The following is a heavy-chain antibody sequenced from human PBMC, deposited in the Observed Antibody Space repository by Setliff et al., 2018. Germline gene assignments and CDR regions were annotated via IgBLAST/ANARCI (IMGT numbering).Heavy chain of an antibody. CDR3: ARGGTFRYFDF. V-gene: IGHV4-59*01. D-gene: IGHD5-12*01. CDR2: VYYSGTA. J-gene: IGHJ4*02. CDR1: GGAFSGYN. Sequence: SETLSLTCAVCGGAFSGYNWNWIRQPPGKGLEFIGYVYYSGTANYSPSLRSRLTISVDTSKNQFSLKLRSVTAADTAVYYCARGGTFRYFDFWGQGAPVTVSS.